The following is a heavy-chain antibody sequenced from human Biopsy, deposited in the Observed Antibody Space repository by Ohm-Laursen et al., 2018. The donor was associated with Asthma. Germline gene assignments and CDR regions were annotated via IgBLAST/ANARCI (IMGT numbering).Heavy chain of an antibody. V-gene: IGHV4-61*08. Sequence: PGTLSLTCIVSGDSITSGGCCWSWIRQPPGKGLESIGHVYYSGSTNYNPSLKSRVTISIDASKNQFSLKLTSVTAADTAVYYCARGVDRVTGLLDHFDSWGQGTLVTVSS. D-gene: IGHD2-21*02. CDR3: ARGVDRVTGLLDHFDS. J-gene: IGHJ4*02. CDR1: GDSITSGGCC. CDR2: VYYSGST.